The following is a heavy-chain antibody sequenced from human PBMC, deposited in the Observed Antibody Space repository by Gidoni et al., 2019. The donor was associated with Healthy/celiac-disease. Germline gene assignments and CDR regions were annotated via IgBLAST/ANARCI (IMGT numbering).Heavy chain of an antibody. CDR1: GGSFSGYY. V-gene: IGHV4-34*01. Sequence: QVQLQQWGAGLLKPSETLSLTCAVYGGSFSGYYWSWIRQPPGKGLEWIGEINHSGSTNYNPSLKSRVTISVDTSKNQFSLKLSSVTAADTAVYYCVSYSSSFAAGTWGQGTTVTVSS. CDR3: VSYSSSFAAGT. J-gene: IGHJ6*02. D-gene: IGHD6-6*01. CDR2: INHSGST.